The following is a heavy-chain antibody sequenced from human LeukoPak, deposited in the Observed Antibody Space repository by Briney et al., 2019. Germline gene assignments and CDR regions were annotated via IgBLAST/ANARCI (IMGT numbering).Heavy chain of an antibody. J-gene: IGHJ4*02. Sequence: GESLKISCEGSGYSFTYWIGWVRQMPGKGLEWMGIIYSGDSHTKYSPSFQGRVTISADKSISTAYLQWSSLEASGTAMYYCASARHGDYVWDYWGQGTLVTVSS. D-gene: IGHD4-17*01. V-gene: IGHV5-51*01. CDR2: IYSGDSHT. CDR3: ASARHGDYVWDY. CDR1: GYSFTYW.